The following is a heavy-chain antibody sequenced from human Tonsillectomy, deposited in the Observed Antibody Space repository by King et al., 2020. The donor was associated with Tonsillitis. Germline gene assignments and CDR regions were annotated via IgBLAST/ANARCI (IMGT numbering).Heavy chain of an antibody. CDR1: GYTFSSYG. J-gene: IGHJ3*02. V-gene: IGHV1-18*04. Sequence: VQLVESGAEVKKPGASVKVSCRASGYTFSSYGIGWVRQAPGQGLEWMGWISVYNGNTNYARKVQGRVTMTTDTSTSTAYMELRTLRFDDTAVYYCARDKMHRSFVPDAFDIWGQGTVVTVSS. D-gene: IGHD6-6*01. CDR2: ISVYNGNT. CDR3: ARDKMHRSFVPDAFDI.